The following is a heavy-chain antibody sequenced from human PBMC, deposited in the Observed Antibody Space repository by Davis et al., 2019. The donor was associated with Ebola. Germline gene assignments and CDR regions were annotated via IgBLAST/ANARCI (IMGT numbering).Heavy chain of an antibody. J-gene: IGHJ6*02. CDR2: IWYDEKNK. CDR3: ARNGYSGHDYRAYFYGMDV. V-gene: IGHV3-33*01. CDR1: GFTFSSYG. D-gene: IGHD5-12*01. Sequence: GESLKISCAASGFTFSSYGLHWVRQAPGKGLEWVAVIWYDEKNKYHRDSVKGRFTISRDNYKNTLYLQMNSLRAEDTAVYYCARNGYSGHDYRAYFYGMDVWGQGTTVTVTS.